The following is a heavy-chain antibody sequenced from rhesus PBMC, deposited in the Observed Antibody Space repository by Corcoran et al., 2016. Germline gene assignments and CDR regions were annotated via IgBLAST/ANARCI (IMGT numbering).Heavy chain of an antibody. Sequence: QVTLKESGPALVKPTQTLTLTCTFPGFSISTTGTGVGWTRQPPGKALEWLASIYWNDSKYYSTSLKSRLTISKDTSKNQVVLTMTNMDPVDTATYYCARDTVDFDYWGQGVLVTVSS. D-gene: IGHD5-24*01. CDR3: ARDTVDFDY. J-gene: IGHJ4*01. CDR2: IYWNDSK. V-gene: IGHV2-95*01. CDR1: GFSISTTGTG.